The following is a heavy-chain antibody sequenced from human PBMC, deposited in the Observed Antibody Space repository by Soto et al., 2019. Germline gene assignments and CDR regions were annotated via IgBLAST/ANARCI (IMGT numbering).Heavy chain of an antibody. CDR3: ARGLYSADI. J-gene: IGHJ4*02. CDR2: INPNGGST. V-gene: IGHV1-46*01. CDR1: GYIFTNYY. Sequence: SVKVSCKASGYIFTNYYIHWVRQAPGQGLEWMAIINPNGGSTNCAQEFQGRITLTRDTSTSTVYMDLSSLTSEDTAVYYCARGLYSADIWGQGTFVTVSS. D-gene: IGHD2-15*01.